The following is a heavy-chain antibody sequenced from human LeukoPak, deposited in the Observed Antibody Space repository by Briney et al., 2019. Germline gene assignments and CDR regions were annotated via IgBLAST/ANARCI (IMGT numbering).Heavy chain of an antibody. D-gene: IGHD2-2*01. Sequence: PGESLRLSCAASGFTFSSYFMGWVRQAPGKGLEWVANINQDGSEKYYVDSVKGRFTISRDNAENSLYLQMYSLRAEDTAVYYCARGVVPAASRAFDYWGQGTLVTVSS. CDR2: INQDGSEK. CDR1: GFTFSSYF. V-gene: IGHV3-7*01. CDR3: ARGVVPAASRAFDY. J-gene: IGHJ4*02.